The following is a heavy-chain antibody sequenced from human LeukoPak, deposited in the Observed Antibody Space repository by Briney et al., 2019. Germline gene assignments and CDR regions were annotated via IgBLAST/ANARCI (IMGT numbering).Heavy chain of an antibody. V-gene: IGHV3-23*01. CDR2: ISGSGGST. D-gene: IGHD3-22*01. J-gene: IGHJ4*02. CDR1: GFTFGSYA. Sequence: GGSLRLSCAASGFTFGSYAMSWVRQAPGKALEWVSAISGSGGSTYYADSVKGRFTISRDNSKNTPYLHMSSLRAEDTAVYYCARGGYYSSLYFDYWGQGTLVTVSS. CDR3: ARGGYYSSLYFDY.